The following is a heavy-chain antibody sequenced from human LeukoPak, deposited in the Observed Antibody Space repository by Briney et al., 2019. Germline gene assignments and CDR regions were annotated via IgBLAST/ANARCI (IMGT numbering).Heavy chain of an antibody. CDR2: IYTSGST. CDR3: AREPRDGYNLGDDY. J-gene: IGHJ4*02. D-gene: IGHD5-24*01. Sequence: PSQTLSLTCTVSGGSISSGSYYWSWIRQPAGKGLEWIGRIYTSGSTNYNPSLKSRVTISVDTSKNQFSLKLSSVTAADTAVYYCAREPRDGYNLGDDYWGQGTLVTVSS. V-gene: IGHV4-61*02. CDR1: GGSISSGSYY.